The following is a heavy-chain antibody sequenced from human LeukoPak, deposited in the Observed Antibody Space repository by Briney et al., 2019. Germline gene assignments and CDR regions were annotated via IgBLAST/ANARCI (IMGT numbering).Heavy chain of an antibody. V-gene: IGHV3-23*01. J-gene: IGHJ6*02. CDR2: ISGSGGST. Sequence: PGGSLRLSCAACGFTFSSYAMSWVRQAPGKGLEWVSAISGSGGSTYYADSVKGRFTISRDNSKNTLYLQMNSLRAEDTAVYYCEKDRDYGSGYPGYGMDVWGQGTTVTVSS. CDR3: EKDRDYGSGYPGYGMDV. CDR1: GFTFSSYA. D-gene: IGHD3-10*01.